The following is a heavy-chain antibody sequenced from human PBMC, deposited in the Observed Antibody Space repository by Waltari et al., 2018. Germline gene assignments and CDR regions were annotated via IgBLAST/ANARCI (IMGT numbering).Heavy chain of an antibody. V-gene: IGHV1-18*01. CDR1: GYPLLSIG. D-gene: IGHD6-13*01. CDR2: VSGYDENT. J-gene: IGHJ6*02. CDR3: AHSDYRSSWYTMDV. Sequence: VKLVQSGGEVKQPGASVKVSCKTSGYPLLSIGISWGRQAPGQGLEGVGWVSGYDENTKYARKFQGRVSLTADTATNTAYMELTSLTADDTAVYYCAHSDYRSSWYTMDVWGQGTTVSVSS.